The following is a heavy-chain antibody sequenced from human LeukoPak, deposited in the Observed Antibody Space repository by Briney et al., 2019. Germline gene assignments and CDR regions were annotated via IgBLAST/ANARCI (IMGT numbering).Heavy chain of an antibody. V-gene: IGHV3-7*01. CDR2: IKQDGSEK. D-gene: IGHD3-22*01. CDR1: GFTFSSYW. J-gene: IGHJ3*02. CDR3: ARFSWRIVVAMGLDAFDI. Sequence: PGGSLRLSCAASGFTFSSYWMSWVRQAPGKGLEWVANIKQDGSEKYYVDSVKGRFTISRDNAKNSLYLQMNSLRAEDTAVYYCARFSWRIVVAMGLDAFDIWGQGTMVTVSS.